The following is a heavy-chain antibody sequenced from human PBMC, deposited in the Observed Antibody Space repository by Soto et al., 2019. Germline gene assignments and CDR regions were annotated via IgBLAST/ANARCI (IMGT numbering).Heavy chain of an antibody. V-gene: IGHV3-49*03. J-gene: IGHJ6*02. CDR1: GFTFGDYA. Sequence: PGGSLRLSCTASGFTFGDYAMSWFRQAPGKGLEWVGFIRSKAYGGTTEYAASVKGRFTISRDDSKSIAYLQMNSLKTEDTAVYYCTRDHYDFWSGYYTSYYYYGMDVWGQGTTVTVSS. CDR3: TRDHYDFWSGYYTSYYYYGMDV. CDR2: IRSKAYGGTT. D-gene: IGHD3-3*01.